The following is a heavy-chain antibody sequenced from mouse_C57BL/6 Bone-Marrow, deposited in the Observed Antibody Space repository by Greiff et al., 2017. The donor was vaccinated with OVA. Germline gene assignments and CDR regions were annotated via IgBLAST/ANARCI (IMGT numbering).Heavy chain of an antibody. Sequence: EVQGVESGGGLVQSGRSLRLSCATSGFTFSDFYMEWVRQAPGKGLEWIAASRNKANDYTTEYSASVKGRFIVSRDTSQSILYLQMNALRAEDTAIYYCARGAGAQARFAYWGQGTLVTVSA. CDR2: SRNKANDYTT. CDR1: GFTFSDFY. D-gene: IGHD3-2*02. J-gene: IGHJ3*01. CDR3: ARGAGAQARFAY. V-gene: IGHV7-1*01.